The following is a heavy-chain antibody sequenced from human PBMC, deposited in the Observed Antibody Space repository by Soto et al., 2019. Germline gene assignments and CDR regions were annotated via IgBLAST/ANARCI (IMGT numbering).Heavy chain of an antibody. V-gene: IGHV1-46*01. Sequence: AASVKVSCKASGYTFTSYYMHWVRQAPGQGLEWMGIINPSGGSTSYAQKFQGRVTMTRDTSTSTVYMELSSLRSEDTAVYYCARDLIWSGYFRSDLGGMDVWGQGTTVTVSS. J-gene: IGHJ6*02. CDR1: GYTFTSYY. CDR3: ARDLIWSGYFRSDLGGMDV. CDR2: INPSGGST. D-gene: IGHD3-3*01.